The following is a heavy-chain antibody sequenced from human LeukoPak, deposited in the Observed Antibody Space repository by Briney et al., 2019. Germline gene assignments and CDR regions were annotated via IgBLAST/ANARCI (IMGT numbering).Heavy chain of an antibody. Sequence: GESLKISCKGSGYNFTNYWIGWVRQMPGKGLEWMGIINPSDSDTTYSPSFQGQVTISADRSISTAYLQWSSLKASDTAIYYCARLRTTRGPVTVTPSYPDSPNWFDPWGQGTLVTVSS. CDR3: ARLRTTRGPVTVTPSYPDSPNWFDP. V-gene: IGHV5-51*01. CDR1: GYNFTNYW. CDR2: INPSDSDT. D-gene: IGHD4-17*01. J-gene: IGHJ5*02.